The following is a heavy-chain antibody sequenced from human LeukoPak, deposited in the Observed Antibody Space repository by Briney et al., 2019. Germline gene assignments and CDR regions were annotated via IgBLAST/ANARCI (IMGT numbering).Heavy chain of an antibody. D-gene: IGHD2-15*01. CDR3: ARPYCSGGSCYEWDWYFDL. CDR2: INPNSGGT. V-gene: IGHV1-2*04. J-gene: IGHJ2*01. Sequence: ASVKVSCKVSGYTLTELSMHWVRQAPGQGLEWMGWINPNSGGTNYAQKFQGWVTMTRDTSISTAYMELSRLRSDDTAVYYCARPYCSGGSCYEWDWYFDLWGRSTLVTVSS. CDR1: GYTLTELS.